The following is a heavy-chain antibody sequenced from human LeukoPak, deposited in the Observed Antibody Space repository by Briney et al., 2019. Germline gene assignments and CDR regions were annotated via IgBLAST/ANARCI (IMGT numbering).Heavy chain of an antibody. CDR3: ARERGPVDY. CDR1: GFTFNAYS. CDR2: ISSGSSTI. V-gene: IGHV3-48*04. Sequence: GGSLRLSCAASGFTFNAYSMNWVRQAPGKGLEWLSYISSGSSTIYYADSVKGRFTVSRDNAKETLYLQLDSLRAEDTAVYYCARERGPVDYWGQGTLVTVSS. D-gene: IGHD3-16*01. J-gene: IGHJ4*02.